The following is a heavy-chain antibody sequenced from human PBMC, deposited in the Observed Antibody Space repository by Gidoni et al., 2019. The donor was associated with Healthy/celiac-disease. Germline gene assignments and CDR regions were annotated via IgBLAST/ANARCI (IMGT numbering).Heavy chain of an antibody. CDR3: ARDGKAFDI. D-gene: IGHD1-26*01. CDR1: GFTFSSYS. Sequence: EVQLVESGGGLVKPGGSLRLSCAASGFTFSSYSMNWVRQAPGKGLEWVSSISSSSSYINYADSVKGRFTISRDNAKNSLYLQMNSLRAEYTAVYYCARDGKAFDIWGQGTMVTVSS. V-gene: IGHV3-21*01. J-gene: IGHJ3*02. CDR2: ISSSSSYI.